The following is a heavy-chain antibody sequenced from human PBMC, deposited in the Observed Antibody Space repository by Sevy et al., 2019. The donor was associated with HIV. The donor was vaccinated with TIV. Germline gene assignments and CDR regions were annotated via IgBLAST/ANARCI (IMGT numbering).Heavy chain of an antibody. CDR3: ARVYADYLRLLWYAFDI. V-gene: IGHV4-59*11. CDR1: GDPINSHY. D-gene: IGHD4-17*01. Sequence: SETLSLTCTVSGDPINSHYWSWIRQSPGKGLEWIGYIYHTGSINYNPSLKSRVTMAVDKSKNQFSLKLRSVTAADTAVYYCARVYADYLRLLWYAFDIWGQGTMVTVSS. CDR2: IYHTGSI. J-gene: IGHJ3*02.